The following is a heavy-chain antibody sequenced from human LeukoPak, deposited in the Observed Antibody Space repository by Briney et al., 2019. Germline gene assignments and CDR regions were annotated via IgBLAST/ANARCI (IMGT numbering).Heavy chain of an antibody. CDR2: ISWNSGSI. V-gene: IGHV3-9*01. CDR1: GFTFDDYA. D-gene: IGHD3-22*01. J-gene: IGHJ3*02. CDR3: AKDNYDSSGYPLGAFDI. Sequence: GGSLRLSCAASGFTFDDYAMPWVRQAPGKGLEWVSGISWNSGSIGYADSAKGRFTISRDNAKNSLYLQMNSLRAEDTALYYCAKDNYDSSGYPLGAFDIWGQGTMVTVSS.